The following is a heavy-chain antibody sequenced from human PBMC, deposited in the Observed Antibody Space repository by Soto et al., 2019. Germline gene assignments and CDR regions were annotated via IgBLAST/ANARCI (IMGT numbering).Heavy chain of an antibody. CDR3: ASAPSSGYFVDFDI. V-gene: IGHV3-30-3*01. D-gene: IGHD3-22*01. CDR1: GFTFSSYA. CDR2: ISYDGSNK. J-gene: IGHJ3*02. Sequence: GGSLRLSCAASGFTFSSYAMHWVRQAPGKGLEWVAVISYDGSNKYYADSVKGRFTISRDNSKNTLYLQMNSLRAEDTAVYYSASAPSSGYFVDFDIWGQGTMVTVSS.